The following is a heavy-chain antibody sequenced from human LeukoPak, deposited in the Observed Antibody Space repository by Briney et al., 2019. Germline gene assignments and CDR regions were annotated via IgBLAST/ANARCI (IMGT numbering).Heavy chain of an antibody. CDR1: GFTFSSSG. CDR3: AKETRGSYSDY. Sequence: PGESLRLSCAAPGFTFSSSGMHWVRQAPGKGLEWVAFISYDGSNRYYADSVKGRFTISRDNSKNTLYLQMNSLRAEDTAVYYCAKETRGSYSDYCGQGTLVTVSS. D-gene: IGHD5-12*01. V-gene: IGHV3-30*02. J-gene: IGHJ4*02. CDR2: ISYDGSNR.